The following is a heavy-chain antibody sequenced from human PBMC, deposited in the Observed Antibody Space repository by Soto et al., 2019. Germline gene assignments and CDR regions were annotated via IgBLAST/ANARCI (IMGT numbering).Heavy chain of an antibody. Sequence: SETLSLTCTVSGGSISSYYWTWIRQAPGKGLEWIGYIYYSGSTNYNPSLKSRVTISVDTSKNQFSLKLSSVTAADTAVYYCARDRMGYSGSGRCVGLCHYYHGMDVWGQGTTVTVSS. CDR1: GGSISSYY. CDR2: IYYSGST. V-gene: IGHV4-59*01. CDR3: ARDRMGYSGSGRCVGLCHYYHGMDV. J-gene: IGHJ6*02. D-gene: IGHD3-10*01.